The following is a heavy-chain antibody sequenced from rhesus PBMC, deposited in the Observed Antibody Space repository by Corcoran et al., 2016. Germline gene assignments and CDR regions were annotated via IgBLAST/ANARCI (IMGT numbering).Heavy chain of an antibody. CDR3: ARDAAIAAGFDY. D-gene: IGHD6-13*01. V-gene: IGHV4-65*01. J-gene: IGHJ4*01. CDR2: ISGISGST. Sequence: QVQLQESGPGLVKPSQTLSLTCAVSGGSVTSSNWLGLVPHPPGKGLGGIGYISGISGSTYYNPSLKSRVTISTDTSKNQFSLKLSSVTAADTAVYYCARDAAIAAGFDYWGQGVLVTVSS. CDR1: GGSVTSSNW.